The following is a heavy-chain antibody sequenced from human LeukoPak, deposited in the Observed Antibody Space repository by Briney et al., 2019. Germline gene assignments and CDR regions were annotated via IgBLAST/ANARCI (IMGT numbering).Heavy chain of an antibody. CDR1: GFTFSSFT. J-gene: IGHJ4*02. CDR3: ARVYLYYDSSALGENDY. Sequence: GGSLRLSCAASGFTFSSFTMNWVRQAPGKGLEWVSSISGTTNTIYYADSVKGRFTISRDNAKNSLYLQMNSLRAEDTAVYYCARVYLYYDSSALGENDYWGQGTLVTVSS. D-gene: IGHD3-22*01. CDR2: ISGTTNTI. V-gene: IGHV3-48*04.